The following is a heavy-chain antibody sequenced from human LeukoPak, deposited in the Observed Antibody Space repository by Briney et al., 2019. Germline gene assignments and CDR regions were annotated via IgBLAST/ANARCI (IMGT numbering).Heavy chain of an antibody. J-gene: IGHJ4*02. V-gene: IGHV3-30*18. Sequence: GGSLRLSCAASGFTFSSYGMHWVRQAPGKGLEWVAVISYDGSNKYYADSVKGRFTISRDNSKNTLYLQMNSLRAEDTAVYYCAKARIVVVTATINFDYWGQGTLVTVSS. CDR3: AKARIVVVTATINFDY. D-gene: IGHD2-21*02. CDR2: ISYDGSNK. CDR1: GFTFSSYG.